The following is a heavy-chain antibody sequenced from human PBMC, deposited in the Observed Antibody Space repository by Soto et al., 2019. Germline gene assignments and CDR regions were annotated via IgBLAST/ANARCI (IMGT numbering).Heavy chain of an antibody. Sequence: ASVKVSCKASGYTFTSYGIIWVRQAPGQGLEWMGWISAYNGNTNYAQKLQGRVTMTTDTSTSTAYMELRSLRSDDTAVYYCARSKYPYSSGWYRFDYWGQGTLVTVSS. V-gene: IGHV1-18*01. CDR1: GYTFTSYG. J-gene: IGHJ4*02. CDR2: ISAYNGNT. D-gene: IGHD6-19*01. CDR3: ARSKYPYSSGWYRFDY.